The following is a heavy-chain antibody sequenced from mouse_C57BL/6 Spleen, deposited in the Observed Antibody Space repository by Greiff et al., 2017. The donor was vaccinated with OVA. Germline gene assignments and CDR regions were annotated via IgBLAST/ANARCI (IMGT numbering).Heavy chain of an antibody. CDR3: ARLQVTTVVNFDV. D-gene: IGHD1-1*01. J-gene: IGHJ1*03. Sequence: EVQVVESGGGLVKPGGSLKLSCAASGFTFSDYGMHWVRQAPEKGLEWVAYISSGSSTIYYADTVKGRFTISRDNAKNTLFLQMTSLRSEDTAMYYCARLQVTTVVNFDVWGTGTTVTVSS. CDR1: GFTFSDYG. CDR2: ISSGSSTI. V-gene: IGHV5-17*01.